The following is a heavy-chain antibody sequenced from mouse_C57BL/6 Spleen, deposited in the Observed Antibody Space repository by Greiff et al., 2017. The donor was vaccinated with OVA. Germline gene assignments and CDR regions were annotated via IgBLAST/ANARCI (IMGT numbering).Heavy chain of an antibody. V-gene: IGHV1-52*01. Sequence: QVQLQQPGAELVRPGSSVKLSCKASGYTFTSYWMHWVKQRPIQGLEWIGNIDPSDSETHYNQKFKDKATLTVDKSSSTAYMQLSSLTSEDSAVYYCARSGEVTTRGYWGQGTTLTVSS. D-gene: IGHD2-3*01. CDR3: ARSGEVTTRGY. CDR1: GYTFTSYW. J-gene: IGHJ2*01. CDR2: IDPSDSET.